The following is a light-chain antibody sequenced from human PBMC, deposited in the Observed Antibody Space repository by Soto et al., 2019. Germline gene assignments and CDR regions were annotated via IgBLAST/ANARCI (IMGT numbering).Light chain of an antibody. Sequence: EIVLTQSPGTLSFSPGERATLSCRASQSVSSSYLAWYQQKPGQAPRLLIFAASSRASGIPDRFSGSGSGTDFTLTISRLEPEDFALFYCQYHGSSPITFGQGKRLEI. CDR2: AAS. J-gene: IGKJ5*01. CDR1: QSVSSSY. V-gene: IGKV3-20*01. CDR3: QYHGSSPIT.